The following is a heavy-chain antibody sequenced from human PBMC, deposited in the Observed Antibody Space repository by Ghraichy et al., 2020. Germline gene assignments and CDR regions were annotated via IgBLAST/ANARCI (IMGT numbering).Heavy chain of an antibody. CDR2: IYYSGTT. CDR1: GDSISGSY. D-gene: IGHD1-1*01. Sequence: LRLSCTVSGDSISGSYWSWIRQPPGKGLEWIGYIYYSGTTIYNPSLKSRVTISVDTSKNQFSLKLTSVTAADTAVYYCARLIASTGSSDWFDPWGQGTLVTVSS. CDR3: ARLIASTGSSDWFDP. V-gene: IGHV4-59*01. J-gene: IGHJ5*02.